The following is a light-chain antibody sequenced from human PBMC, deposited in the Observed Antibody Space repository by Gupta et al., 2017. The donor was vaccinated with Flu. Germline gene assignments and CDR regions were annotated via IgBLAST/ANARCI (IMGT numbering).Light chain of an antibody. V-gene: IGLV1-40*01. CDR1: SSNIGVGFD. CDR3: QSYDRSLGGVV. CDR2: GNT. Sequence: QSVLTPPPSVSGAPGQRVTISCTGSSSNIGVGFDVHWYQHLPGPAPKLLIYGNTNRPSGVPDRFSGSKSGTSASLAITGLQAEDEADYYCQSYDRSLGGVVFGGGTKLTVL. J-gene: IGLJ2*01.